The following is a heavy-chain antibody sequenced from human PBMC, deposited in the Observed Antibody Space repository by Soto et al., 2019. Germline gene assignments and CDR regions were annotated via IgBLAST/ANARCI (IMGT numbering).Heavy chain of an antibody. CDR3: ARDQIVVVPAPYYYYGMDV. D-gene: IGHD2-2*01. J-gene: IGHJ6*02. Sequence: GASVKVSCKASGGTFSSYAISWVRQAPGQGLEWMGGIIPIFGTANYAQKFQGRVTITADKSTSTAYMELSSLRSEDTAVYYCARDQIVVVPAPYYYYGMDVWGQGTTGTVSS. V-gene: IGHV1-69*06. CDR1: GGTFSSYA. CDR2: IIPIFGTA.